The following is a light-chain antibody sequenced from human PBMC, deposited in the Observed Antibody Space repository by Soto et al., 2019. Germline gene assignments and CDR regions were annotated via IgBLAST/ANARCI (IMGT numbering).Light chain of an antibody. V-gene: IGKV3-20*01. CDR3: QQYGGSPPVT. Sequence: EIVLTQSPGTLSLSPGERDTLSCRASQSVSSSYLAWYQQKPGQAPRLLIYGASSRATGIPDRFSGSGSGTDFTLTISRLEPEDFAVYYCQQYGGSPPVTFGQGTRLEIK. CDR1: QSVSSSY. J-gene: IGKJ5*01. CDR2: GAS.